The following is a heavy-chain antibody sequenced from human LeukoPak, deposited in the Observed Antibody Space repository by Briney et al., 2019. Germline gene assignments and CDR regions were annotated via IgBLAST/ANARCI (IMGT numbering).Heavy chain of an antibody. CDR3: ARGLGINFPYLDY. V-gene: IGHV3-33*01. CDR1: GLNFDTHD. J-gene: IGHJ4*02. CDR2: IRFDGSRV. Sequence: AGGSLRLSCAASGLNFDTHDMHWVRQAPGKGLEWVAGIRFDGSRVFYIDSVKGRFTVSRDNSKTTLFLQMSSLRVQDTAVYFCARGLGINFPYLDYWGQGTLVTVSS. D-gene: IGHD3-16*01.